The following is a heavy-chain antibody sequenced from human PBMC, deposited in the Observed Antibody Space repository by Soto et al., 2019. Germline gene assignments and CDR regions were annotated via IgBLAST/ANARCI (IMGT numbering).Heavy chain of an antibody. V-gene: IGHV1-46*01. CDR1: GHTFTPYN. Sequence: QVQLVQSGAEVKKPGASVNVSCKASGHTFTPYNMHWGRQAPGQGLEWMGIINPSGDSTTYAQKFQGRVSMTRDSSTTTVYMELSSLKYEDTAVYFCARDAWGLDYWGQGTLVTVSS. J-gene: IGHJ4*02. D-gene: IGHD7-27*01. CDR2: INPSGDST. CDR3: ARDAWGLDY.